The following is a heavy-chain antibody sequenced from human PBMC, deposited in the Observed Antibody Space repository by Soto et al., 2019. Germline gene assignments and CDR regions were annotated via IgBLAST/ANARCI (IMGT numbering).Heavy chain of an antibody. CDR1: GDSVSSNSAA. J-gene: IGHJ3*02. D-gene: IGHD6-6*01. CDR2: TYYRSKWYN. CDR3: ARYIAARRDAFDI. Sequence: SQTLSLTRAISGDSVSSNSAAWNWIRQSPSRGLEWLGRTYYRSKWYNDYAVSVKIRITINTDTSKNQFSLQLNSVTPEDTAVNYCARYIAARRDAFDIWGQGTMVTVSS. V-gene: IGHV6-1*01.